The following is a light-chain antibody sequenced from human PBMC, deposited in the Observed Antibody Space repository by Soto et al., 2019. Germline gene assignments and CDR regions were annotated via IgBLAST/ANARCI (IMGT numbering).Light chain of an antibody. CDR3: CSYARSTASVV. J-gene: IGLJ2*01. CDR2: EVS. CDR1: SSDVGSYNL. Sequence: QSALTQPASVSGSPGQSITISCTGTSSDVGSYNLVSWYQQHPGKAPKLMIYEVSKRPSGVSNRFSGSKSGNTASLTISGLQAEDEADYYCCSYARSTASVVFGGGTQLTVL. V-gene: IGLV2-23*02.